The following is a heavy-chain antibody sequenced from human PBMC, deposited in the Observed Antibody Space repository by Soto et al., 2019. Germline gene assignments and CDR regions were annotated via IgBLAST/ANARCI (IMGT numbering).Heavy chain of an antibody. Sequence: GGSLSLSCAASGFTFSSYSMNWVRQAPGKGLEWVSSISSSSSYIYYADSVKGRFTISRDNAKNSLYLQMNSLRAEDTAVYYCARDDVSSSWYPNWFDPWGQGTLVTVSS. CDR2: ISSSSSYI. D-gene: IGHD6-13*01. V-gene: IGHV3-21*01. J-gene: IGHJ5*02. CDR1: GFTFSSYS. CDR3: ARDDVSSSWYPNWFDP.